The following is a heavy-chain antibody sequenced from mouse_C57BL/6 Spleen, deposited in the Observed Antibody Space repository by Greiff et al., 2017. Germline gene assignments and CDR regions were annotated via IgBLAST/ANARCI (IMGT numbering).Heavy chain of an antibody. CDR2: ISSGSSTI. Sequence: EVKLVESGGGLVKPGGSLKLSCAASGFTFSDYGMHWVRQAPEKGLEWVAYISSGSSTIYYADTVKGRFTISRDNAKNTLFLQRTSLRSEDTAMYYCARGDRYYAMDYWGQGTSVTVSS. CDR1: GFTFSDYG. CDR3: ARGDRYYAMDY. V-gene: IGHV5-17*01. J-gene: IGHJ4*01. D-gene: IGHD2-3*01.